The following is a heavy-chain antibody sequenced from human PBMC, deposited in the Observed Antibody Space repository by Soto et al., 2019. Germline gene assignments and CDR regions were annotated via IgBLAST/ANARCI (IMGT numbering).Heavy chain of an antibody. CDR3: AKDAAMDSSTFNYFDY. Sequence: EVQLLESGGGLVQPGGSRRLSCAASGFFFSSYAMSWVRQAPGKGLEWVSGIGGSGGYKSYADSVKGRFTISRDNSKNTLYLQMESLGAEDTAVYYCAKDAAMDSSTFNYFDYWGQGTLVAVSS. J-gene: IGHJ4*02. CDR2: IGGSGGYK. D-gene: IGHD6-13*01. CDR1: GFFFSSYA. V-gene: IGHV3-23*01.